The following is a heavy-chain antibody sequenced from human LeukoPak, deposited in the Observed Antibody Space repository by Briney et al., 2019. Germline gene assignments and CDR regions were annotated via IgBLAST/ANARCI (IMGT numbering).Heavy chain of an antibody. CDR1: GFTFDDYA. J-gene: IGHJ4*02. D-gene: IGHD4-17*01. Sequence: GGSLRLSCAASGFTFDDYAMHWVRQAPGEGLEWVSGISWNSGSIGYADSVKGRFTISRDNAKNSLYLQMNSLRAEDTALYYCAKDRDDYGDYRAFDYWGQGTLVTVSS. V-gene: IGHV3-9*01. CDR3: AKDRDDYGDYRAFDY. CDR2: ISWNSGSI.